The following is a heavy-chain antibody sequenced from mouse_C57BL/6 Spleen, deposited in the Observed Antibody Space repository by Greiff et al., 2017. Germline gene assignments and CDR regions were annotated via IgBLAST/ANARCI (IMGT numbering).Heavy chain of an antibody. D-gene: IGHD1-1*01. Sequence: VQLQQSGPELVKPGASVKLSCKASGYTFTSYDINWVKQRPGQGLEWIGWLYPRDGSTTYNEKFQGKATLTVDTSSSTAYMELHSLTSEDSAVYFGARGRITTVVVPFDYWGQGTTLTVSS. V-gene: IGHV1-85*01. J-gene: IGHJ2*01. CDR3: ARGRITTVVVPFDY. CDR2: LYPRDGST. CDR1: GYTFTSYD.